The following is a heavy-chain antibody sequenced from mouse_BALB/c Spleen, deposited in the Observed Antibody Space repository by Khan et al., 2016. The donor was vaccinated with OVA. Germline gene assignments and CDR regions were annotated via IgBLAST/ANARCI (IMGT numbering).Heavy chain of an antibody. J-gene: IGHJ1*01. CDR3: ARPSYDPRYFEV. D-gene: IGHD2-3*01. CDR1: GSTLKDTK. CDR2: IAPPNGIT. Sequence: VQLKRSGAELLKPGASVRFSCKASGSTLKDTKMHWVKKRLEKGLRWIGRIAPPNGITKYAQKFKGRATITTDTSSNTAYLQLSSLTSEDTAVYYCARPSYDPRYFEVWGAGTTVTVSS. V-gene: IGHV14-3*02.